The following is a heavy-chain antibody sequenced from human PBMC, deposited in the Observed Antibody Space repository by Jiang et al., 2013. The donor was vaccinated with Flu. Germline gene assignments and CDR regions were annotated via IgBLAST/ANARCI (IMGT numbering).Heavy chain of an antibody. D-gene: IGHD6-13*01. Sequence: KISCKGSGYRFTDSWIGWVRHLPGKGLEWMGVIYPDDSVTRLSPSLRGHVALSVDKATSTAYLQWSRLEASDTGTYYCARQFRSSWYLDAFDFGARGQWSLSPQ. CDR3: ARQFRSSWYLDAFD. J-gene: IGHJ3*01. V-gene: IGHV5-51*01. CDR2: IYPDDSVT. CDR1: GYRFTDSW.